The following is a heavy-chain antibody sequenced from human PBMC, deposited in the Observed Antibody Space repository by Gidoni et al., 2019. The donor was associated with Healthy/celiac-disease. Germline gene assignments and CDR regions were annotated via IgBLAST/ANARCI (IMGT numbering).Heavy chain of an antibody. J-gene: IGHJ4*02. Sequence: QVQLVQSGAEGKKPGASVKASCKASGYTFPSYGISWVRQAPGQGLEWMGWISAYNGNTNYAQKLQGRVTTPTAPSTSTAYMELRSLRSDDTAVYSCAREGRDYYDSSGYYYVTFDYWGQGTLVTVSS. CDR3: AREGRDYYDSSGYYYVTFDY. CDR2: ISAYNGNT. V-gene: IGHV1-18*01. CDR1: GYTFPSYG. D-gene: IGHD3-22*01.